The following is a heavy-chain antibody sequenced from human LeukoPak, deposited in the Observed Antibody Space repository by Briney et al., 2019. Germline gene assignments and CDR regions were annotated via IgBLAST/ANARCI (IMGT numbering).Heavy chain of an antibody. D-gene: IGHD3-10*01. V-gene: IGHV1-18*01. CDR2: ISAYNGNT. J-gene: IGHJ4*02. CDR3: ARVSNGSGSYYSDY. Sequence: ASVKVSCKASGYTFTSYGISWVRQAPGQGLEWMGWISAYNGNTNYAQKLQGRVTMTTDTSTSTAYMELRSLRSDDTAVYYCARVSNGSGSYYSDYWGQGTLVTVSS. CDR1: GYTFTSYG.